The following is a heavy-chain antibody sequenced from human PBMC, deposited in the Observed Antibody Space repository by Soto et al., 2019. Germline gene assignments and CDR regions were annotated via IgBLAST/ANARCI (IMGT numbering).Heavy chain of an antibody. CDR3: ARVASYYSLWSGYYPSRNGMDV. J-gene: IGHJ6*02. Sequence: QVQVVESGGGVVQPGRSLRLSCAASGFTFSSFGMHWVRQAPGKGLEWVSLIWYDGSKKSYGDSVKGRFTISRDNSRNTVYLQITSLRADDTAVYYCARVASYYSLWSGYYPSRNGMDVWGQGTTVTVSS. D-gene: IGHD3-3*01. V-gene: IGHV3-33*01. CDR2: IWYDGSKK. CDR1: GFTFSSFG.